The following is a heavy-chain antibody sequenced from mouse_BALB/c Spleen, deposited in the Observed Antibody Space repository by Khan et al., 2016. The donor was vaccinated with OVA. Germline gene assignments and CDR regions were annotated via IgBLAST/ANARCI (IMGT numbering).Heavy chain of an antibody. CDR2: IWAGGST. J-gene: IGHJ2*01. CDR1: GFSLTSYG. CDR3: ARLEDI. V-gene: IGHV2-9*02. Sequence: VKLQESGPGLVAPSQSLSITCTVSGFSLTSYGVHWVRQPPGKGLEWLGVIWAGGSTNYNSALMSRLSIRKDKSKSPVFLKMNRLQTDDTAMYYCARLEDIWGQGTTLTVSS. D-gene: IGHD1-3*01.